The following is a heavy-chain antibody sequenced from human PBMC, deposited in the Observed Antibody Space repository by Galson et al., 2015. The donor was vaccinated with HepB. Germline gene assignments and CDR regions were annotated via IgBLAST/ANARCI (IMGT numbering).Heavy chain of an antibody. V-gene: IGHV4-39*07. CDR1: GASISSSLYY. J-gene: IGHJ4*02. D-gene: IGHD6-19*01. Sequence: TLSLTCTVSGASISSSLYYWVWVRQPPGKGLECIGEIYHGGSTSYNPSLKSRVTISVDKSKNQFSLKLSSVTAADTAVYYCARFREGGGWLDYWGQGILVTVSS. CDR2: IYHGGST. CDR3: ARFREGGGWLDY.